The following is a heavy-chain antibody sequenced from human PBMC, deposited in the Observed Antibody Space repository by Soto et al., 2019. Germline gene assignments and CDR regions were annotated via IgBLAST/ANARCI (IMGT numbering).Heavy chain of an antibody. CDR3: ARWASGGFETYYYYYMDV. CDR1: GGSISSGGYY. J-gene: IGHJ6*03. D-gene: IGHD3-10*01. Sequence: SETLSLTCTVSGGSISSGGYYWSWIRQHPGKGLEWIGYIYYSGSTYYNPSLKSRVTISVDTSKNQFSLKLSSVTAADTAVYYCARWASGGFETYYYYYMDVWGKGTTVTVSS. CDR2: IYYSGST. V-gene: IGHV4-31*03.